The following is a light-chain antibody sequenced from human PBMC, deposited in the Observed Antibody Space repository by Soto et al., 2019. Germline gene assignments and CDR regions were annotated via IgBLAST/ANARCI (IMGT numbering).Light chain of an antibody. J-gene: IGLJ2*01. V-gene: IGLV2-14*01. CDR3: SSYTSSSTVV. CDR2: DVS. CDR1: SSDVGGYNY. Sequence: QSVLTQPASVSGSPGQSITISCTGTSSDVGGYNYVSWYQQHPGKAPKLMIFDVSNRPSEVSNRFSGSRSGNTASLTISGLQAEDEADYYCSSYTSSSTVVFGGETKVTVL.